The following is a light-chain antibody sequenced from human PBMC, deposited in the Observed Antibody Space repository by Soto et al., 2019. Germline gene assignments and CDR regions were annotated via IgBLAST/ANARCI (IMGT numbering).Light chain of an antibody. Sequence: EIVMTQSPATLSVSPGESATLSCRASQTIGSNLAWYQHKPGQAPRLLIYDASTRATGIPARFSGSGSGTEFTLTISSLQSEDFAVYFCQQNNNWPLYTFGQGTKLEIK. V-gene: IGKV3-15*01. CDR1: QTIGSN. CDR3: QQNNNWPLYT. CDR2: DAS. J-gene: IGKJ2*01.